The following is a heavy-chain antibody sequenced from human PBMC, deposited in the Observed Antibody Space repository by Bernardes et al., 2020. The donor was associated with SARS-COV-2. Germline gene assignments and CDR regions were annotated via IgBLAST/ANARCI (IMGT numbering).Heavy chain of an antibody. D-gene: IGHD2-2*01. Sequence: ASVKVSCKVSGYTLTELSMHWVRQAPGKGLEWMGGFDPEDGETIYAQKFQGRVTMTEDTSTDTAYMELSSLRSEDTAVYYCATAKIPPVVPAATHNWFDPWGQGTLVTVSS. J-gene: IGHJ5*02. V-gene: IGHV1-24*01. CDR3: ATAKIPPVVPAATHNWFDP. CDR2: FDPEDGET. CDR1: GYTLTELS.